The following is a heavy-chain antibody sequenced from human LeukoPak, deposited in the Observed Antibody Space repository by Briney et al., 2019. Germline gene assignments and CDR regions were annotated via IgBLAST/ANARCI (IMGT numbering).Heavy chain of an antibody. CDR1: GFTFSSYD. V-gene: IGHV3-13*01. D-gene: IGHD1-26*01. Sequence: GGSLRLSCAASGFTFSSYDMNWVRQVTGKGLEWVSDIGSVGNTFYAGSVRGRFTISRENAKNSLYLQMNSLRAGDAAVYYCARVRSGSLGYYGMDVWGQGTTVTVSS. CDR3: ARVRSGSLGYYGMDV. CDR2: IGSVGNT. J-gene: IGHJ6*02.